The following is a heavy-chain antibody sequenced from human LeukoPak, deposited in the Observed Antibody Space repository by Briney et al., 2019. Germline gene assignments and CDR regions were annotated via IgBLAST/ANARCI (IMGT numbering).Heavy chain of an antibody. CDR2: ISAYNGNT. V-gene: IGHV1-18*01. J-gene: IGHJ5*02. CDR3: ARGGDSSSWFPETTGWFDP. CDR1: GYTFTSYG. Sequence: ASVKVSCKASGYTFTSYGISWVRQAPGQGLEWMGWISAYNGNTNYAQKLQGRVTMTTDTSTSTAYMELRSLRSDDTAVYYCARGGDSSSWFPETTGWFDPWGQGTLVTVSS. D-gene: IGHD6-13*01.